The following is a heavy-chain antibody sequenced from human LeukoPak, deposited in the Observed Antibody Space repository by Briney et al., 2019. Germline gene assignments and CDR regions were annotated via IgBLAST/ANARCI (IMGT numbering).Heavy chain of an antibody. Sequence: GGSLRLSCAASGFTFSDYYMSWIRPVPGKGLEWLSYIDGGGTITYYAAFEEGRFTISRDNAKNSVYLQMDSLRAEDTAVYYCARDRGYGSGYYFDNWGQGTLVTVSS. CDR1: GFTFSDYY. D-gene: IGHD3-3*01. V-gene: IGHV3-11*04. CDR3: ARDRGYGSGYYFDN. J-gene: IGHJ4*02. CDR2: IDGGGTIT.